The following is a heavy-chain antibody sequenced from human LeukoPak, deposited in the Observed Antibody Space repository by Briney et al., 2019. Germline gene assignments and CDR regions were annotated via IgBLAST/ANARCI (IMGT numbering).Heavy chain of an antibody. J-gene: IGHJ4*02. CDR1: GFTFSNYW. D-gene: IGHD5-18*01. CDR3: AREYTAMAYDY. Sequence: GGSLRLSCVASGFTFSNYWMSWVRQAPGKGLEWVASIKQDGSEKYYMDSVKGRFTIYRDNAKNSLSLQMNSLRAEDTAVYYCAREYTAMAYDYWGQGNLVTVSS. CDR2: IKQDGSEK. V-gene: IGHV3-7*01.